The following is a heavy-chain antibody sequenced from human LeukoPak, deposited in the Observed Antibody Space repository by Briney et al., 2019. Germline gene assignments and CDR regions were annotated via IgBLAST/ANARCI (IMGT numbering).Heavy chain of an antibody. J-gene: IGHJ6*03. D-gene: IGHD1-26*01. Sequence: GGSLRLSCAASGFTFSSYSMNWVRQAPGKGLEWVSSISSSSSYIYYADSVKGRFTISRDNAKNSLYLQMNSLRAEDTAVYYCARDPYSGSYGADYYYYMDVWGKGTTVTISS. CDR3: ARDPYSGSYGADYYYYMDV. CDR1: GFTFSSYS. CDR2: ISSSSSYI. V-gene: IGHV3-21*01.